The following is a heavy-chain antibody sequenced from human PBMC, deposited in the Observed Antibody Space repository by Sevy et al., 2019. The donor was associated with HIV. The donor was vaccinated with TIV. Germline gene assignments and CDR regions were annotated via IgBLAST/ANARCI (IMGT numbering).Heavy chain of an antibody. V-gene: IGHV1-18*01. CDR2: ISAYNGNT. J-gene: IGHJ4*02. CDR1: GYTFTSYG. D-gene: IGHD2-8*01. Sequence: ASVKVSCKASGYTFTSYGISWVRQAPGQGLEWMGWISAYNGNTNYAQKLQGRVTMTTDTSTSTAYMGLRSLRSDDTAVYYCARVRYCTNGVCYLPLFDYWGQGTLVTVSS. CDR3: ARVRYCTNGVCYLPLFDY.